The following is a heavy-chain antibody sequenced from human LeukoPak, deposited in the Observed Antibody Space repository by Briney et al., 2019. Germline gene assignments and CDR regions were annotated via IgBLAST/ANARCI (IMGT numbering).Heavy chain of an antibody. J-gene: IGHJ4*02. V-gene: IGHV3-23*01. CDR1: GFTFSTYA. CDR2: ISGSGINT. D-gene: IGHD2/OR15-2a*01. Sequence: PGGSLRLSCAASGFTFSTYAMSWVRQAPGKGLEWVSAISGSGINTYYADSVKGRFTISRDNSKNTLYLQMNSLRAEDTAVYYCAKSPGSAIVPSLYYFDYWGQGTLVTVSS. CDR3: AKSPGSAIVPSLYYFDY.